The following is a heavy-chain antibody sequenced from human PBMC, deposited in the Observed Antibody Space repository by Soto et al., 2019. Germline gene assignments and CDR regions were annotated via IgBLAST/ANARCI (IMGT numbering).Heavy chain of an antibody. CDR3: ARQETMVLFDP. J-gene: IGHJ5*02. D-gene: IGHD3-10*01. V-gene: IGHV4-39*01. CDR1: GGSISSSSYY. Sequence: QLQLQESGPGLVKPSETLSLTCTVSGGSISSSSYYWGWIRQPPGKGLEWIGSIYYSGSTYYNPSLKSRVTISVDTSKNQFSLKLSSVTAADTAVYYCARQETMVLFDPWGQGTLVTVSS. CDR2: IYYSGST.